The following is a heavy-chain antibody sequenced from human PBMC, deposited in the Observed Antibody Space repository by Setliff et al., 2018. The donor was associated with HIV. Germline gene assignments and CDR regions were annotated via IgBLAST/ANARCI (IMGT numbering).Heavy chain of an antibody. J-gene: IGHJ4*02. V-gene: IGHV1-2*06. D-gene: IGHD6-13*01. CDR1: GYAFSDYS. CDR2: INPDSRGT. CDR3: ARGVKGIATTGKYYFDY. Sequence: ASVKVSCKTSGYAFSDYSIHWVRQAPGQGLEWVGRINPDSRGTNYAQTFQGRVTMTRDTSANTAYTELSRLRSDDTAVFYCARGVKGIATTGKYYFDYWGQGALVTVSS.